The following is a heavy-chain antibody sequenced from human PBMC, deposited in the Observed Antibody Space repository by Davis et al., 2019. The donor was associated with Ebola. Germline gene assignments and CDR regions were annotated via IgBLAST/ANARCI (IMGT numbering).Heavy chain of an antibody. V-gene: IGHV1-18*04. J-gene: IGHJ4*02. CDR2: INPHNGNT. D-gene: IGHD1-1*01. Sequence: ASVKVSCKASGYTFTSYGITWVRQAPGQGLEWMGWINPHNGNTNYAQNVQGRVTMTTDTSTTTAYMEVGSLTSDDTAVYYCARAQFPTTSDHWGQGTLVTVSS. CDR3: ARAQFPTTSDH. CDR1: GYTFTSYG.